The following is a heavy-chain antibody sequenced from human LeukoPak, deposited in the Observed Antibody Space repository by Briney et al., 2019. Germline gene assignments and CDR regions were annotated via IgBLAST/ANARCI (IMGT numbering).Heavy chain of an antibody. D-gene: IGHD1-1*01. CDR2: ISSSGSPT. Sequence: PGGSLRLSCAASGFTFSSYEMIWVRQAPGKGLEWVSYISSSGSPTFYADSVKGRFTISRDNAKNSLYLQMNSLRAEDTAIYYCARELAYYFDYWGQGTLVTVSS. CDR1: GFTFSSYE. J-gene: IGHJ4*02. V-gene: IGHV3-48*03. CDR3: ARELAYYFDY.